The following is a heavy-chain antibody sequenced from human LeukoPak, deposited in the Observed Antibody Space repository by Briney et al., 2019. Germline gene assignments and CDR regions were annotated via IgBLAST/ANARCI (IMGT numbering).Heavy chain of an antibody. CDR2: IRSDGSSK. J-gene: IGHJ3*01. D-gene: IGHD3-16*01. V-gene: IGHV3-30*02. CDR1: GFTFRSYG. Sequence: PGGSLRLSCAASGFTFRSYGLHWVRQAPGKGLEWVALIRSDGSSKNYADSVKGRFTISRDASKNTLSLQMNSLRAEDTALYYCAKHRPPYYEGDVFDVWGHGTMVTVSS. CDR3: AKHRPPYYEGDVFDV.